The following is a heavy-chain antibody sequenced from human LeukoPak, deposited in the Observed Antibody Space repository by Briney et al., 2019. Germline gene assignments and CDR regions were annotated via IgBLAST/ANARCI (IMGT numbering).Heavy chain of an antibody. CDR2: INHSGST. J-gene: IGHJ4*03. CDR1: GGSFSGYY. Sequence: SETLSLTCAVYGGSFSGYYWSWIRQPPGKGLEWIGEINHSGSTNYNPSLKSRVTISVDTSKNQFSLKLSSVTAADTAVYYCARYSGSYSFDYWGQGTMVTVSS. D-gene: IGHD1-26*01. V-gene: IGHV4-34*01. CDR3: ARYSGSYSFDY.